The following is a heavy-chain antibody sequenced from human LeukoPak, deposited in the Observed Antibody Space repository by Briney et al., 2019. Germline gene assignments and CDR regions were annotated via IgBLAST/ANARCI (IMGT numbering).Heavy chain of an antibody. D-gene: IGHD6-19*01. CDR3: TRLQIAVAGPNWFDP. J-gene: IGHJ5*02. CDR2: ISWNSGSI. V-gene: IGHV3-9*01. Sequence: GGSLRLSCAASGFTFDDYAMHWVRQAPGKGLEWVSGISWNSGSIGYADSVKGRFTISRDNAKNSLYLQMNGLRVEDTAVYYCTRLQIAVAGPNWFDPGGQGTLVTVSS. CDR1: GFTFDDYA.